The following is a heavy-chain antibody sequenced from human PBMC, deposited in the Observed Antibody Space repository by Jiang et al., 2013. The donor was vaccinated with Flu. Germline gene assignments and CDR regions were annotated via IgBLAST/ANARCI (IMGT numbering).Heavy chain of an antibody. J-gene: IGHJ5*02. V-gene: IGHV1-8*01. CDR1: YD. Sequence: YDINWVRQATGQGLEWMGWMNPNSGNTGYAQKFQGRVTMTRNTSISTAYMELSSLRSEDTAVYYCARLIRSSSWYRTGVNWFDPWGQGTLVTVSS. CDR3: ARLIRSSSWYRTGVNWFDP. CDR2: MNPNSGNT. D-gene: IGHD6-13*01.